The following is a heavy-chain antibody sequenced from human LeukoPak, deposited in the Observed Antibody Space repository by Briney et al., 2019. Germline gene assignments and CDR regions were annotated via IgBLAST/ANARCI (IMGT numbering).Heavy chain of an antibody. D-gene: IGHD5-18*01. CDR3: ARIQPGDQGIDY. CDR2: IYHSGST. V-gene: IGHV4-38-2*02. CDR1: GYSISSGYY. J-gene: IGHJ4*02. Sequence: SETLSLTCTVSGYSISSGYYWGWIRQPPGKGLEWIGSIYHSGSTYYNPSLKSRVTISVDTSKNQFSLKLSSVTAADTAVYYCARIQPGDQGIDYWGQGTLVTVSS.